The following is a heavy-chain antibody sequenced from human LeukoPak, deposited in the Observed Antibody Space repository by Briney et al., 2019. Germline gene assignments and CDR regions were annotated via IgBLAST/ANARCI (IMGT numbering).Heavy chain of an antibody. CDR3: AELGITMIGGV. CDR1: GFIFSSYS. CDR2: ISSGSSYI. V-gene: IGHV3-21*01. J-gene: IGHJ6*04. Sequence: GGSLRLSCAASGFIFSSYSMNWVRQAPGKGLEWVSSISSGSSYIYYADSVKGRFTISRDNAKNSLYLQMNSLRAEDTAVYYCAELGITMIGGVWGKGTTVTISS. D-gene: IGHD3-10*02.